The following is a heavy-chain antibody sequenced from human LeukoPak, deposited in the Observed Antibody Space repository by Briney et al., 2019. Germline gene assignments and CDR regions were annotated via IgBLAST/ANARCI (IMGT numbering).Heavy chain of an antibody. CDR3: VRGSGWFFGL. V-gene: IGHV3-7*01. J-gene: IGHJ4*02. Sequence: SGGSLRLSCAASQFSISYDWMHWVRQAPGKGLEWVASIKEDGRDIHYLDSVKGRFIISRDNAKNYLYLEMNTLRAEDTAVYYCVRGSGWFFGLWGQGSLVTVSS. CDR2: IKEDGRDI. D-gene: IGHD6-19*01. CDR1: QFSISYDW.